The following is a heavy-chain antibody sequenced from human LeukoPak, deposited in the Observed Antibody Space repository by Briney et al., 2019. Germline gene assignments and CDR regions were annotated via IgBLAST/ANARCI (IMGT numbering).Heavy chain of an antibody. Sequence: GGSLRLSCAASGFTFSSYSMNWVRQAPGKGLEWVSFISGSSSTIYYADSVKGRFTISRDNAKNSLYLQMNSLRAEDTAVYYCARVAEAGNDYWGQGTLVTVSS. CDR3: ARVAEAGNDY. J-gene: IGHJ4*02. V-gene: IGHV3-48*04. CDR2: ISGSSSTI. D-gene: IGHD6-13*01. CDR1: GFTFSSYS.